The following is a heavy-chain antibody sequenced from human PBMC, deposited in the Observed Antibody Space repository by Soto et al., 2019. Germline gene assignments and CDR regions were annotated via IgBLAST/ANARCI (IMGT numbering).Heavy chain of an antibody. V-gene: IGHV3-23*01. CDR1: GFAFTTYA. CDR3: VKEGYCNGGTGSIDN. D-gene: IGHD2-15*01. J-gene: IGHJ4*02. CDR2: ISGSGGTT. Sequence: EVQLLDGGGGLVQPGGSLRLSCTVSGFAFTTYAMGWVRQAPGKGLEWVSGISGSGGTTYYADSVKVHFTISRDNSKNTVNLQMTSLRDEDTGVYYCVKEGYCNGGTGSIDNWGQGTLVTVSS.